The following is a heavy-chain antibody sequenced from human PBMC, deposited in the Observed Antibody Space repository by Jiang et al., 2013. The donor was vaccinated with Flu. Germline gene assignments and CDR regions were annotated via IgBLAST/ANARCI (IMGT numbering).Heavy chain of an antibody. CDR2: VYYLGST. CDR3: ARRGFYDYGDYVLDF. V-gene: IGHV4-59*08. D-gene: IGHD4-17*01. CDR1: GGSISSYY. J-gene: IGHJ4*02. Sequence: PGLVKPSETLSLTCTVSGGSISSYYWSWIRQPPGKGLEWIGYVYYLGSTNYNPSLKSRVTISVDMSKNQFSLRLISVTAADTAIYYCARRGFYDYGDYVLDFWGQGTLVTVSS.